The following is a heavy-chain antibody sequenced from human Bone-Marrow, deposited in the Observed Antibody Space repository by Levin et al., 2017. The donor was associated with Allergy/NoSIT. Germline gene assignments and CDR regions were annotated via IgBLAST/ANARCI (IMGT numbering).Heavy chain of an antibody. CDR2: VYYSGSA. CDR1: GGSISSSSYY. D-gene: IGHD2-21*02. CDR3: ARVQRERREVHVGQTTVVTNAFDY. J-gene: IGHJ4*02. Sequence: PSETLSLTCTVSGGSISSSSYYWAWIRQPPGKGLEWIGSVYYSGSAYYNPSLKSRVTISVDTSNSQFSLKLTSLTATDTAVYYCARVQRERREVHVGQTTVVTNAFDYWGQGTQVTVSS. V-gene: IGHV4-39*01.